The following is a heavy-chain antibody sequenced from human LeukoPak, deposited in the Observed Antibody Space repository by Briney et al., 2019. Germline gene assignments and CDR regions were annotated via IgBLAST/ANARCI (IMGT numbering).Heavy chain of an antibody. V-gene: IGHV4-59*12. Sequence: SETLSLTCTVSGGSISSYYWSWIRQPPGKGLEWIGYIYYSGSTNYNPSLKSRVTISVDTSKNQFSLKLSSVTAADTAVYYCARDQAYDPLNWFDPWGQGTLVTVSS. CDR1: GGSISSYY. CDR2: IYYSGST. J-gene: IGHJ5*02. CDR3: ARDQAYDPLNWFDP. D-gene: IGHD5-12*01.